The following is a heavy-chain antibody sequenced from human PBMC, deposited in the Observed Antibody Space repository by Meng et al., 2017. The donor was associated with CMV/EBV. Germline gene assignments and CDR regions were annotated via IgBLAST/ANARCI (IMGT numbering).Heavy chain of an antibody. CDR3: ARDGRYSYGLDY. CDR2: IYYSGST. J-gene: IGHJ4*02. V-gene: IGHV4-31*02. D-gene: IGHD5-18*01. CDR1: GGSISSGGYY. Sequence: VSGGSISSGGYYWSWIRQHPGKGLEWIGYIYYSGSTYYNPSLKSRVTISVDTSKNQFSLKLSSVTAADTAVYYCARDGRYSYGLDYWGQGTLVTVSS.